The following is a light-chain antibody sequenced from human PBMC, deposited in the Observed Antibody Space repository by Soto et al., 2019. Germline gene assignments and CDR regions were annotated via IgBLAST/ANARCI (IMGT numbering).Light chain of an antibody. CDR1: QTISSRY. CDR2: GAS. J-gene: IGKJ1*01. CDR3: HHSGNSHGT. V-gene: IGKV3-20*01. Sequence: PGERATLSCRASQTISSRYLTWYQQKSGQVPRLLIYGASSRAIGIPDRFSGSGSGTDFTLTISRLEPEDVAVYYCHHSGNSHGTFGQGTKVEIK.